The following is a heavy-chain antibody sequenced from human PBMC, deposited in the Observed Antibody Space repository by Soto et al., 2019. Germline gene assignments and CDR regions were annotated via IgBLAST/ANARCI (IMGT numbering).Heavy chain of an antibody. CDR2: IIPILGIA. V-gene: IGHV1-69*04. CDR3: ASESRNPWPSKLDY. J-gene: IGHJ4*02. CDR1: GYTLTELS. Sequence: SVKVSCKVSGYTLTELSMHWVRQAPGQGLEWMGRIIPILGIANYAQKFQGRVTITADKSTSTAYMELSSLRSEDTAVYYCASESRNPWPSKLDYWGQGTLVTVSS.